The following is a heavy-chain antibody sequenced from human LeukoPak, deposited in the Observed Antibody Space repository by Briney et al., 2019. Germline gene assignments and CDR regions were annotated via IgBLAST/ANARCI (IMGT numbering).Heavy chain of an antibody. CDR2: IYTSGST. CDR1: GGSISSYY. Sequence: SETLSLTCTVSGGSISSYYWSWIRQPAGKGLEWIGRIYTSGSTNYNPSLKSRVTMSVDTSKNQFPLKLSSVTAADTAVYYCARDRYDSSGYYYVSSAFDIWGQGTMVTVSS. J-gene: IGHJ3*02. CDR3: ARDRYDSSGYYYVSSAFDI. D-gene: IGHD3-22*01. V-gene: IGHV4-4*07.